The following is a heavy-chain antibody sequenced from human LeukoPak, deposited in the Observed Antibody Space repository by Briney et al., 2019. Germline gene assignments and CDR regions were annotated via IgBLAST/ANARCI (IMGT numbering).Heavy chain of an antibody. CDR1: GYTFTDYY. Sequence: ASVKVSCKVSGYTFTDYYMHWVQQAPGRGLEWMGLVDPEDGETIYAEKFQGRVTITADTSTDTAYMELSSLRSEDTAVYYCATSQSGSGSYPSWGQGTLVTVSS. D-gene: IGHD3-10*01. V-gene: IGHV1-69-2*01. J-gene: IGHJ4*02. CDR3: ATSQSGSGSYPS. CDR2: VDPEDGET.